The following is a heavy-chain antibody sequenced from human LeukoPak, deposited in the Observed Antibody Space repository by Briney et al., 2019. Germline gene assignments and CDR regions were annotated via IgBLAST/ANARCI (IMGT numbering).Heavy chain of an antibody. D-gene: IGHD1-1*01. CDR3: VREDNSPYKNFDH. CDR2: INPAGTIT. CDR1: GFTFSSYW. Sequence: ASVKVSCKASGFTFSSYWMHWVRQAPGQGLEWLGLINPAGTITVFARKFQGRATVTRDTSASTVYMELNTLTSEDTTVYYCVREDNSPYKNFDHWGQGTLVTVSS. V-gene: IGHV1-46*01. J-gene: IGHJ4*02.